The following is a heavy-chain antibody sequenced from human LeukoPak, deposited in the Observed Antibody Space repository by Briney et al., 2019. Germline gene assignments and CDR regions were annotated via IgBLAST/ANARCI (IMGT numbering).Heavy chain of an antibody. V-gene: IGHV3-11*04. CDR3: ARGKLAYYYYYMDV. J-gene: IGHJ6*03. CDR2: ISSSGSTI. D-gene: IGHD1-7*01. CDR1: GFTFSDYY. Sequence: PGGSLRLSCAASGFTFSDYYMSWIRQAPGKGLEWVSYISSSGSTIYYADSVKGRFTISRDNAKNSLYLQMNSLRAEDTAVYYCARGKLAYYYYYMDVWGKGTTVTVSS.